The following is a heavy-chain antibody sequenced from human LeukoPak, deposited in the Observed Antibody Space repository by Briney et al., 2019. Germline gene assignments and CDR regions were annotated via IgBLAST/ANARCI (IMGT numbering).Heavy chain of an antibody. D-gene: IGHD3-9*01. CDR1: GYTFTGYY. J-gene: IGHJ4*02. V-gene: IGHV1-8*02. CDR2: INPNSGNT. Sequence: ASVKVSCKASGYTFTGYYMHWVRQAPGQGLEWMGWINPNSGNTGYAQKFQGRVTMTRNTSISTAYMELSSLRSEDTAVYYCARDRLRYFDWLFYFDYWGQGTLVTVSS. CDR3: ARDRLRYFDWLFYFDY.